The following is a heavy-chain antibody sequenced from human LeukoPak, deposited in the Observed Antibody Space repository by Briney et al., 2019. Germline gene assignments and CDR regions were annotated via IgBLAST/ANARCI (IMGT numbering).Heavy chain of an antibody. CDR2: ISYSGST. V-gene: IGHV4-59*01. J-gene: IGHJ5*02. Sequence: SETLSLTCTVSGGSISTYYWSWIRQPPGKGLEWIGYISYSGSTNYNPSLKGRVTIAVDTSKNRFSLKLRSVTAADTAVYYCARGSVYATNWYDPWGQGTLVTVSS. CDR1: GGSISTYY. CDR3: ARGSVYATNWYDP. D-gene: IGHD2-8*01.